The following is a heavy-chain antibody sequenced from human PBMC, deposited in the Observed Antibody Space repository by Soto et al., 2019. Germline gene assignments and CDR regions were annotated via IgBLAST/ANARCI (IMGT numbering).Heavy chain of an antibody. V-gene: IGHV3-30*03. Sequence: PGGSLRLSCRVSGFTFNNSGMHWVRQAPGKGLEWMAVISYDGSDKYYADSVKGRVIISRDNSKNTLNLEMNSLRAEDTAIYYCARDFGMDVWGHGITVTVSS. J-gene: IGHJ6*02. CDR2: ISYDGSDK. CDR1: GFTFNNSG. CDR3: ARDFGMDV.